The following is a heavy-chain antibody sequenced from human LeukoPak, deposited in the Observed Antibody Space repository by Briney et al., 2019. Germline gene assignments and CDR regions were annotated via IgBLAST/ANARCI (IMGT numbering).Heavy chain of an antibody. V-gene: IGHV4-34*01. D-gene: IGHD2-15*01. CDR1: GGSFSGYY. J-gene: IGHJ6*03. CDR3: ASHRAQRRLKCSGGNCQTLHYYYYMDV. CDR2: INHSEST. Sequence: SETLSLTCAVYGGSFSGYYWSWIRQPPGKGLEWIGEINHSESTNYNPSLKSRVTISIDTSKNQFSLKLSSVTAADTAVYYCASHRAQRRLKCSGGNCQTLHYYYYMDVWGKGTTVTISS.